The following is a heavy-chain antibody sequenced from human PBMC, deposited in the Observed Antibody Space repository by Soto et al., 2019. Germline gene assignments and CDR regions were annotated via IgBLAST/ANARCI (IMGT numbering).Heavy chain of an antibody. CDR2: IYPGDSDT. D-gene: IGHD6-13*01. CDR1: GYRFIEYW. CDR3: ARTAAAGKYYYGVDV. V-gene: IGHV5-51*01. J-gene: IGHJ6*02. Sequence: GESLKISCKGSGYRFIEYWICWVRQMPGKGLEWMGIIYPGDSDTRYSPSFQGQVTISADKSISTAYLQWSSLKASDTAMYYCARTAAAGKYYYGVDVWGQGTTVTVSS.